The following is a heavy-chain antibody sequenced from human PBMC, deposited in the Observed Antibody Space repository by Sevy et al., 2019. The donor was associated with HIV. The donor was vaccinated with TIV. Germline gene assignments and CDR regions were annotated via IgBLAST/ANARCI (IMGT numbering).Heavy chain of an antibody. V-gene: IGHV3-30*18. J-gene: IGHJ4*02. CDR1: GFTFSSYG. D-gene: IGHD6-13*01. CDR3: AKGPYRPDSSSWNEGFDY. CDR2: ISYDGSNK. Sequence: GGSLRLSCAASGFTFSSYGMHWVRQAPGKGLEWVAVISYDGSNKYYADSVKGRLTISRDNSKNTLYLQMNSLKAEDTAVYYCAKGPYRPDSSSWNEGFDYWGQGTLVTVSS.